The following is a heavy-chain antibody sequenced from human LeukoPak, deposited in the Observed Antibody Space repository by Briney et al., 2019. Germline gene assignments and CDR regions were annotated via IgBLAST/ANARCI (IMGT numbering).Heavy chain of an antibody. CDR2: LVPIFHTP. D-gene: IGHD5-18*01. Sequence: GSSVKVSCKASGGTFINYSINWVRLAPGQGLEWMGGLVPIFHTPNYAQKFQGRVTITTDESTSTAYMELSSLRSEDTAVYYCARGNTAMVNDAFDIWGQGTMVTVSS. V-gene: IGHV1-69*05. CDR1: GGTFINYS. CDR3: ARGNTAMVNDAFDI. J-gene: IGHJ3*02.